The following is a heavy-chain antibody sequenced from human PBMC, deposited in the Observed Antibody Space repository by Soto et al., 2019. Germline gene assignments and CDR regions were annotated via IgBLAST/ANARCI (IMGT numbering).Heavy chain of an antibody. CDR3: AKASAPGGTYFPLWF. V-gene: IGHV3-53*01. CDR2: LYSGGST. D-gene: IGHD1-26*01. CDR1: GFSVSDNY. J-gene: IGHJ4*02. Sequence: GGSLRLSCAASGFSVSDNYISWVRQAPGEGLEWVSLLYSGGSTYYADSVKGRFTISRDNSKNTLYLQMNSLRAEDTAVYYCAKASAPGGTYFPLWFWGQGTLVTVSS.